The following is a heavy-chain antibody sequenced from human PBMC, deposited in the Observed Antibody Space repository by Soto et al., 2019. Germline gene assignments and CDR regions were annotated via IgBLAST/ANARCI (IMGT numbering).Heavy chain of an antibody. V-gene: IGHV2-70*01. CDR3: ERTDNYGQGTYRGGNWFDP. CDR2: IDWDDDK. CDR1: GFTLTTTGMC. J-gene: IGHJ5*02. D-gene: IGHD3-10*01. Sequence: SGPTLVNPTQTLTLTCTFSGFTLTTTGMCVSWIRQPPGKALEWLALIDWDDDKYYSTSLKTRLTISKDTSKNQVVLTMTNMDPVDTATYYCERTDNYGQGTYRGGNWFDPWGPGTLVTVSS.